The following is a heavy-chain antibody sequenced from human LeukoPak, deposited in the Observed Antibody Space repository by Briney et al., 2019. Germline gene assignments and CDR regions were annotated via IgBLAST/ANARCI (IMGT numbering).Heavy chain of an antibody. D-gene: IGHD5-12*01. Sequence: GASVKVSCKASGYTFTSYGISWVRQAPGQGPEWMGWISAYNGNTNYAQKLQGRVTMTTDTSTSTAYMELRSLRSDDTAVYYCARDVMKGYSGYDPSYNWFDPWGQGTLVTVSS. CDR3: ARDVMKGYSGYDPSYNWFDP. V-gene: IGHV1-18*01. CDR2: ISAYNGNT. J-gene: IGHJ5*02. CDR1: GYTFTSYG.